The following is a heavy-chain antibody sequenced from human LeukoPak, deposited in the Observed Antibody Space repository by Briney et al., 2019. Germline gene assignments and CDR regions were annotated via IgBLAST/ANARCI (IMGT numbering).Heavy chain of an antibody. D-gene: IGHD5-18*01. CDR3: ATDSTDGRYGYFDY. CDR1: GFTFSSYS. Sequence: GGSLRLSCAASGFTFSSYSMNWVRQAPGKGLEWVSYISSSSSYIYYADSVKGRFTISRDNSKNSLYLQMDSLRAEDTAVYYCATDSTDGRYGYFDYWGQGTLVTVSS. CDR2: ISSSSSYI. V-gene: IGHV3-21*04. J-gene: IGHJ4*02.